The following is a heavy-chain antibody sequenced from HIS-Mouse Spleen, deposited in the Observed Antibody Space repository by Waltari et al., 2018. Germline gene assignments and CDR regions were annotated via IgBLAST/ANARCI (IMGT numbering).Heavy chain of an antibody. J-gene: IGHJ2*01. V-gene: IGHV4-39*07. CDR1: GRSISSSSYY. CDR3: AREIPYSSSWYDWYFDL. CDR2: SVYSGSP. D-gene: IGHD6-13*01. Sequence: QLQLQESGPGLVKPSETLSLTCTVSGRSISSSSYYWGWIRQPPGKGLEWVGSSVYSGSPRSHPSLKSRVTISVETSKNQFSLKLSSVTAADTAVYYCAREIPYSSSWYDWYFDLWGRGTLVTVSS.